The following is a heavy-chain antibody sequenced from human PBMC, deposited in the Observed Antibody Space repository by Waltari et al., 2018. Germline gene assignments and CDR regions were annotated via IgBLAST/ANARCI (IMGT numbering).Heavy chain of an antibody. CDR3: ARVGGSYFYYYGMDV. Sequence: EVQLVESGGGLVQPGGYLRLSCAASGFRFSSYWRSWVRKAAGKGLEWVANIKQDGSEQQYGDSVKGRFTISRANAKNSLYLQMNSLRAEDTAVYYCARVGGSYFYYYGMDVWCQGTTFTVSS. D-gene: IGHD1-26*01. CDR1: GFRFSSYW. J-gene: IGHJ6*02. V-gene: IGHV3-7*01. CDR2: IKQDGSEQ.